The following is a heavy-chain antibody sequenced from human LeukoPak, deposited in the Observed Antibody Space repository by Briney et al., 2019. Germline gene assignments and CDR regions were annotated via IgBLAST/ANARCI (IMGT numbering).Heavy chain of an antibody. V-gene: IGHV3-21*01. CDR3: ARESGEAFDI. CDR1: GFSFSSYS. D-gene: IGHD7-27*01. Sequence: PGGSLRLSCAASGFSFSSYSMNWVRQAPGKGLEWVSAIGSSSSSIYYADSVKGRFTISRDNAKNSLYLQMNSLRAEDTAVYYCARESGEAFDIWGQGTMVTVSS. CDR2: IGSSSSSI. J-gene: IGHJ3*02.